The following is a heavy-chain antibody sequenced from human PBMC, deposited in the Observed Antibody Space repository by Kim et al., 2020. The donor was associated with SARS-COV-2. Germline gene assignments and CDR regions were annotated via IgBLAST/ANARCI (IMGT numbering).Heavy chain of an antibody. CDR2: ISYDGNNK. D-gene: IGHD3-22*01. Sequence: GGSLRLSCAASGFTFNTYAMHWVRQAPAKGLEWVAVISYDGNNKYYADSVKGRFTISRDNSKNTLYLQMDSLRAEDTAVYYCARAFHYYDSSGYQGTRALGWDRGPKYAGDMDVWGQGTTVTVSS. CDR1: GFTFNTYA. J-gene: IGHJ6*02. CDR3: ARAFHYYDSSGYQGTRALGWDRGPKYAGDMDV. V-gene: IGHV3-30-3*01.